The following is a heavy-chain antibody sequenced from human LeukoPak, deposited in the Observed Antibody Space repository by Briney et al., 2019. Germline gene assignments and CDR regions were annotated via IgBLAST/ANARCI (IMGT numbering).Heavy chain of an antibody. CDR3: ARAVADSNWFDP. V-gene: IGHV4-59*01. CDR1: GGSFSGYY. J-gene: IGHJ5*02. Sequence: SETLSLTCAVYGGSFSGYYWSWIRQPPGKGLEWIGYIYYSGSTNYNPSLKSRVTISVDTSKNQFSLKLSSVTAADTAVYYCARAVADSNWFDPWGQGTLVTVSS. CDR2: IYYSGST. D-gene: IGHD6-19*01.